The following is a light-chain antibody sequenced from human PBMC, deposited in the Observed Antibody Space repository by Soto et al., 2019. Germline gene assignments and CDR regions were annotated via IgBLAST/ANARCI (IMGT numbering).Light chain of an antibody. V-gene: IGLV2-14*01. CDR2: EVS. J-gene: IGLJ3*02. CDR1: SSDVGGYNY. CDR3: SSYTSSSTRV. Sequence: QSALTQPASVSGSPGQSITISCTGTSSDVGGYNYVSWYQQHPGKAPKLMIYEVSNRPSGVSIRFSDYKSGNTASLTISGLQAEDEADYYCSSYTSSSTRVFGGGTKLTVL.